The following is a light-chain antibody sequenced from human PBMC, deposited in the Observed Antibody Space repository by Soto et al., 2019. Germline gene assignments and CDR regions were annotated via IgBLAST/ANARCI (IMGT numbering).Light chain of an antibody. CDR3: LQDFNCPRT. Sequence: AIRVAQSPSSLSASVGDTVTITCRASQDIRDDLGWYQLKPGKAPKLLIYAASTLQSGVPSRFSVSGFCTDFTLTISILQPEDCGTYYCLQDFNCPRTVVQGTQVEIK. J-gene: IGKJ1*01. V-gene: IGKV1-6*01. CDR1: QDIRDD. CDR2: AAS.